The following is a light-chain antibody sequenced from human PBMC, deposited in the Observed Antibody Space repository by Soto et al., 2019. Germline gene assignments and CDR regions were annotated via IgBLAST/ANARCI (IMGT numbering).Light chain of an antibody. J-gene: IGKJ4*01. CDR3: QQYNSYSALT. V-gene: IGKV1-5*01. Sequence: DIQMTQSPSTLSASVGDRVTITCRASQSISSWLAWYQQKPGKAPKLLIYDASSLESGVPSRFSGSESGTEFTLTISSLQPDDFATYYCQQYNSYSALTFGGGTKVDIK. CDR1: QSISSW. CDR2: DAS.